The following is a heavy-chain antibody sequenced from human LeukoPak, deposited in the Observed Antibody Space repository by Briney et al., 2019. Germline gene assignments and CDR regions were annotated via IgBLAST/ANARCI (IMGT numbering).Heavy chain of an antibody. CDR3: ARGDGYNLGWFDP. CDR2: IIPIFGTA. J-gene: IGHJ5*02. V-gene: IGHV1-69*13. CDR1: GGTFSSYA. D-gene: IGHD5-24*01. Sequence: ASVKVSRKASGGTFSSYAISWVRQAPGQGLEWMGGIIPIFGTANYAQKFQGRVTITADESTSTAYMELSSLRSEDTAVYYCARGDGYNLGWFDPWGQGTLVTVSS.